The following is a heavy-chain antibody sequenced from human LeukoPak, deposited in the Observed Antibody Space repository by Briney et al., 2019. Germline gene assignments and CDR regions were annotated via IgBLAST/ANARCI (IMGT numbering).Heavy chain of an antibody. D-gene: IGHD6-19*01. J-gene: IGHJ3*02. CDR3: ARDAGYSSGGAFDI. CDR2: IYYSGST. Sequence: SETLSLTCSVSGGSISSGNYYWIWIRQPPGKGLEWIGYIYYSGSTNYNPSLKSRVTISVDTSKNQFSLKLSSVTAADTAVYYCARDAGYSSGGAFDIWGQGTMVTVSS. V-gene: IGHV4-61*01. CDR1: GGSISSGNYY.